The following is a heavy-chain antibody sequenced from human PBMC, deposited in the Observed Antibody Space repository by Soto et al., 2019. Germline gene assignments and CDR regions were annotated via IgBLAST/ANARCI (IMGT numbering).Heavy chain of an antibody. CDR3: ARHLVTVVTPFTGWFDP. CDR1: GGSISSSSYY. J-gene: IGHJ5*02. V-gene: IGHV4-39*01. Sequence: SETLSLTCTVSGGSISSSSYYWGWIRQPPGQGLEWLGSIYSSGNTYYNPSLKSRVTISVDTSKNQFPLKLSSVTAADTAVYYCARHLVTVVTPFTGWFDPWGQGTLVTVS. CDR2: IYSSGNT. D-gene: IGHD2-21*02.